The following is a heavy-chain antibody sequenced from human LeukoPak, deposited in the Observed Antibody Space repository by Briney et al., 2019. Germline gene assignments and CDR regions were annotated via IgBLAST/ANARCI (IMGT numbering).Heavy chain of an antibody. J-gene: IGHJ4*02. CDR1: GYTFTGYY. Sequence: ASVKVSCKASGYTFTGYYMHWVRQAPGQGLEWMGWISAYNGNTNYAQKLQSRVTMTTDTSTSTAYMELRSLRSDDTAVYYCALSITMVRGVIGLVTAIQGLGYWGQGTLVTVSS. D-gene: IGHD3-10*01. CDR3: ALSITMVRGVIGLVTAIQGLGY. CDR2: ISAYNGNT. V-gene: IGHV1-18*04.